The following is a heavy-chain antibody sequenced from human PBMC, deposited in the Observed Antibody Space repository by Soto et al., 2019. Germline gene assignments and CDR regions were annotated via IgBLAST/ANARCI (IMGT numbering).Heavy chain of an antibody. J-gene: IGHJ5*02. V-gene: IGHV4-38-2*01. CDR2: IYHSGST. D-gene: IGHD6-13*01. Sequence: SETLSLTGAVSGYSVSSGYDWGWIRQPPGKGLEWIGSIYHSGSTYYNPSLKSRVTISVDTSKNQFSLKLSSVTAADTAVYYCASGPRTIASNWFDPWGQGTLVTVSS. CDR1: GYSVSSGYD. CDR3: ASGPRTIASNWFDP.